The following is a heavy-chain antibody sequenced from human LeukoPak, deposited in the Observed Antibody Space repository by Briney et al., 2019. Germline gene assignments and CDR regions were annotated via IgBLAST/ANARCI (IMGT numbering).Heavy chain of an antibody. V-gene: IGHV4-59*01. CDR3: ARLYQQSKWKYYYYYMDV. CDR2: VFDSGST. CDR1: GASFSTNY. D-gene: IGHD1-1*01. Sequence: SETLSLTCSVSGASFSTNYWSWIRQPPGRGLEWIGYVFDSGSTNYNPSLKSRVTISVDTSTKQFSLRLSSVTAADTAVYYCARLYQQSKWKYYYYYMDVWGKGTAVTVSS. J-gene: IGHJ6*03.